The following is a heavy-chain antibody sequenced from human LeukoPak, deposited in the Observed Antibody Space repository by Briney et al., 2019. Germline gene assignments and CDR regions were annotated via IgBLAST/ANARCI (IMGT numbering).Heavy chain of an antibody. Sequence: SETLSLTCTASGGSMSNDYWTWIRQPPGQGLEWIGYIYYSGSTYYNPSLKSRVTISLDTSKSQFSLKLSSVTAADTAVYYCARRTRGLDYWGQGTLVTVSS. CDR1: GGSMSNDY. D-gene: IGHD3-10*01. CDR3: ARRTRGLDY. V-gene: IGHV4-59*08. CDR2: IYYSGST. J-gene: IGHJ4*02.